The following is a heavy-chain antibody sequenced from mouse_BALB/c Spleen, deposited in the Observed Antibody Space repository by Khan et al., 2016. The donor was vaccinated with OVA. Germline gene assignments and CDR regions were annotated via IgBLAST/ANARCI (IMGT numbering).Heavy chain of an antibody. D-gene: IGHD2-13*01. CDR2: ISDGTTYI. CDR1: GFTFSAYY. V-gene: IGHV5-4*02. CDR3: TRGYYGDPFAY. J-gene: IGHJ3*01. Sequence: EVELVGSGGGLVKPGGSLKLSCAASGFTFSAYYMYWVRQTPEKRLEWVATISDGTTYIYYPDNVKGRFTISRDNAKNNLYLQMSSLKSEDTAMYDCTRGYYGDPFAYWGQGTLVTVSA.